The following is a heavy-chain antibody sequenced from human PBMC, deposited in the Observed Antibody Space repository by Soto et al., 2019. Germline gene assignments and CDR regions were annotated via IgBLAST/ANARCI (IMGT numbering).Heavy chain of an antibody. CDR3: AREYTAWPLAYGLDV. V-gene: IGHV3-21*01. J-gene: IGHJ6*02. CDR2: ISSRSDI. D-gene: IGHD2-2*02. Sequence: PGGSLRLSCVGSGFTFSPYSINWVRQAPGKGLEWVSSISSRSDIYYADSVKGRFTISRDNAKNSVSLQMNSLRAEDTAVYYCAREYTAWPLAYGLDVWGQGTTVTVSS. CDR1: GFTFSPYS.